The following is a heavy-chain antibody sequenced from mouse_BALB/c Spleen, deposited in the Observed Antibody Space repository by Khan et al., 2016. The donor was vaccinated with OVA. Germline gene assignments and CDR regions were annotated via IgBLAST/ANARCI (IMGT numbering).Heavy chain of an antibody. CDR1: GFTFNTYG. CDR2: ISSGGHYT. Sequence: EVELVESGGDLVKTGGSLKLSCAASGFTFNTYGMSWVRQTPDKRLEWVATISSGGHYTYYIDSVKGRFTISRDNAKNILYLQMTSLRSEDTAMYYCARLAYYYNSEGFAYWGQGTLVTVSA. V-gene: IGHV5-6*01. CDR3: ARLAYYYNSEGFAY. J-gene: IGHJ3*01. D-gene: IGHD1-1*01.